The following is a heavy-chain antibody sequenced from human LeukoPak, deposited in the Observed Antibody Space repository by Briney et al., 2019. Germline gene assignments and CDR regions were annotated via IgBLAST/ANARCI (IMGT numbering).Heavy chain of an antibody. D-gene: IGHD3-22*01. Sequence: SETLSLTCAVCGGSFSGYYWSWIRQPPGKGLEWIGEINHSGSTNYNPSLKSRVTISVDTSKNQFSLKLSSVTAADTAVYYCASYYYDSSGYYGGDYWGQGTLVTVSS. V-gene: IGHV4-34*01. CDR3: ASYYYDSSGYYGGDY. J-gene: IGHJ4*02. CDR1: GGSFSGYY. CDR2: INHSGST.